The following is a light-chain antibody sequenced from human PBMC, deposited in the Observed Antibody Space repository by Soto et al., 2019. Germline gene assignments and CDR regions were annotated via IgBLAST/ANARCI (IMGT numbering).Light chain of an antibody. J-gene: IGKJ2*01. CDR1: ESVGSN. CDR3: QQYGSSPYT. V-gene: IGKV3-15*01. CDR2: GAS. Sequence: EIVMTQSPATLSVSPGERATLSCRASESVGSNLAWYQQKPGQAPRLLIHGASKRATGIPARFSGSGSGTEFTLTISSLQSEDFAVYYCQQYGSSPYTFGQGTKLEIK.